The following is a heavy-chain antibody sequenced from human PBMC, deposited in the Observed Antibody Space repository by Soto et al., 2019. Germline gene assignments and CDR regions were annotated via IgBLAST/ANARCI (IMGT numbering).Heavy chain of an antibody. J-gene: IGHJ4*02. V-gene: IGHV1-2*02. D-gene: IGHD1-26*01. CDR1: GYSFNLYH. CDR3: ARGASGYDF. CDR2: ISPNSGVT. Sequence: SVKVSCKVSGYSFNLYHINWVRQAPGEGPEWMGWISPNSGVTNYAQKYQGRVTMTKDTSINTVFMELKTLEVDDTAIYYCARGASGYDFWGQGTLVTVSS.